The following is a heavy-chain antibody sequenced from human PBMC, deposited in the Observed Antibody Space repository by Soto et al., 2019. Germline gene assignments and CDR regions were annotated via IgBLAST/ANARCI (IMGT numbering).Heavy chain of an antibody. CDR3: ARDLAKGGGSAGFDY. J-gene: IGHJ4*02. Sequence: EEKLLESGGGSVQPGGSLRLSCAASGFTFSNYWMHWVRQAPGKGLVWVSRINIDGSGTTYADSVKGRFTISRENGKNTVFLEMKNLRAADTAVYYCARDLAKGGGSAGFDYWGQGTLVTVSS. V-gene: IGHV3-74*03. D-gene: IGHD1-26*01. CDR1: GFTFSNYW. CDR2: INIDGSGT.